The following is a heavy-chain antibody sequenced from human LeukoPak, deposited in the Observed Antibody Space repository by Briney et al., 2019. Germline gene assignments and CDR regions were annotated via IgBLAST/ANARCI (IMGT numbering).Heavy chain of an antibody. Sequence: SETLSLTCTISGGSISSYYRSWIRQPPGKGLEGIGYIYPSGSTNYNPSLKIRVTISVDASKNQFSLKLSSVTAADTAVYYCARRIQLWLHGGSHYYYMDVWGKGTTVTVSS. CDR2: IYPSGST. J-gene: IGHJ6*03. D-gene: IGHD5-18*01. CDR1: GGSISSYY. CDR3: ARRIQLWLHGGSHYYYMDV. V-gene: IGHV4-4*09.